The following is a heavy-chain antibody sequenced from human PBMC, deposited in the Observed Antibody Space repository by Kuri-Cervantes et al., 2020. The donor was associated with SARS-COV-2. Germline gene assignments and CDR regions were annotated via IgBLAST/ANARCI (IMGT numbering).Heavy chain of an antibody. CDR1: GFTFSSYN. CDR3: AVGGGSYFI. V-gene: IGHV3-21*01. J-gene: IGHJ4*02. D-gene: IGHD1-26*01. CDR2: ISSSSSSI. Sequence: GESLKISCAASGFTFSSYNMNWVRQAPGKGLEWASSISSSSSSIYYADSLKGRLTISRDNAKNSLYLQVNSLRAEDTAVYYCAVGGGSYFIWGQGTLVTVSS.